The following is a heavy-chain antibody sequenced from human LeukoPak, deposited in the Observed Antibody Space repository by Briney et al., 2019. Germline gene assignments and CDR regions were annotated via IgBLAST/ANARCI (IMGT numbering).Heavy chain of an antibody. Sequence: GGSLRLSCAASGFTFSSYWMGWVRQAPGRGLEWVADIKEDGTDKYSVDSVKGRFTISRDNAKNSLYLQMNSLRAEDTAVYYCARVYYDILTGYQDYFDYWGQGTLVTVSS. CDR2: IKEDGTDK. D-gene: IGHD3-9*01. CDR3: ARVYYDILTGYQDYFDY. J-gene: IGHJ4*02. V-gene: IGHV3-7*01. CDR1: GFTFSSYW.